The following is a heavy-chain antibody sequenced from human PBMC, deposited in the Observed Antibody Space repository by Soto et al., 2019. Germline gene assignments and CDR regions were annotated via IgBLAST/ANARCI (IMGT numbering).Heavy chain of an antibody. Sequence: SEPMSLTCAVYGGSFSGYYWSWIRQPSGKGLEWIGEINHSGSTNYNPSLKSRVTISVDTSKNQFSLKLSSVTAADTAVYYCARGLYPCSGYSWVGCDTWGQGTQVT. CDR1: GGSFSGYY. CDR2: INHSGST. CDR3: ARGLYPCSGYSWVGCDT. J-gene: IGHJ5*02. V-gene: IGHV4-34*01. D-gene: IGHD3-22*01.